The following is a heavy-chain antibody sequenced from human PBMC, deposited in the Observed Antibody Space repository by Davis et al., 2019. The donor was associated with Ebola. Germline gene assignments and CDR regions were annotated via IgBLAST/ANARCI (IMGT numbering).Heavy chain of an antibody. CDR3: ARDPLWFGEFYGMDV. J-gene: IGHJ6*02. CDR2: ISYDGSNE. CDR1: GFTLGSYA. Sequence: PGGSLRLSCADSGFTLGSYAMHWVRQAPGKGLQWVAVISYDGSNEYYADSVKGRFTISRDNSKNTLYLQMTSLRAEDTAVYYCARDPLWFGEFYGMDVWGQGTTVTISS. V-gene: IGHV3-30-3*01. D-gene: IGHD3-10*01.